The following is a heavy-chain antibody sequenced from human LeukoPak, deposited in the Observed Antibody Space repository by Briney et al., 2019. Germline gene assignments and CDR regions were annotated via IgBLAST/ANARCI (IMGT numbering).Heavy chain of an antibody. D-gene: IGHD4-17*01. CDR3: ARELNEGRYGDYFWI. Sequence: GGSLRLSCAASGFTFSSYSMNWVRQAPGKGLEWVSSISSSSSYIYYADSVKGRFTISRDNAKNSLYLQMNSQRAEDTAVYYCARELNEGRYGDYFWIWGQGTLVTVSS. J-gene: IGHJ4*02. CDR1: GFTFSSYS. V-gene: IGHV3-21*01. CDR2: ISSSSSYI.